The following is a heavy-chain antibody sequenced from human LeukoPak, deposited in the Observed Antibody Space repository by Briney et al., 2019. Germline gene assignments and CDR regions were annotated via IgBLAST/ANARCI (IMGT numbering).Heavy chain of an antibody. Sequence: SETLSLTCSVSGGSISSDYWSWIRQPAGKGLEWIGRIYTSGTTNYNPSLKSRVTISVDTSKNQFSLELSSVTAADTAVYFCARARDGYSNFFDYWGQGTLVSVSS. J-gene: IGHJ4*02. CDR1: GGSISSDY. V-gene: IGHV4-4*07. CDR2: IYTSGTT. CDR3: ARARDGYSNFFDY. D-gene: IGHD5-24*01.